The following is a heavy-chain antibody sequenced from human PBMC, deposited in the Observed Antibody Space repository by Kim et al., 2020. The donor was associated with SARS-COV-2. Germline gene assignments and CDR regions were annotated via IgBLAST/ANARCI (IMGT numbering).Heavy chain of an antibody. CDR2: T. Sequence: TNNNPSLKSQVTISVDTSKNQFALKLSSVTAADTAVYYWASGIAAYYFDYWGQGTLVTVSS. CDR3: ASGIAAYYFDY. D-gene: IGHD6-25*01. J-gene: IGHJ4*02. V-gene: IGHV4-4*09.